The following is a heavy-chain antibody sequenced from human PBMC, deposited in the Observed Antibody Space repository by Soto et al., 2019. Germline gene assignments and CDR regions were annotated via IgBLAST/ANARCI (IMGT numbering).Heavy chain of an antibody. CDR1: GFTFSSYA. D-gene: IGHD3-3*01. Sequence: GGSLRLSCAASGFTFSSYAMSWVRQAPGKGLEWVSAISGSGGSTYYADSVKGRFTISRDNSKNTLYLQMNSLRAEDTAVYYCAKDWGDYYDTIEGGAFGIWGQGTMVTVSS. CDR3: AKDWGDYYDTIEGGAFGI. J-gene: IGHJ3*02. CDR2: ISGSGGST. V-gene: IGHV3-23*01.